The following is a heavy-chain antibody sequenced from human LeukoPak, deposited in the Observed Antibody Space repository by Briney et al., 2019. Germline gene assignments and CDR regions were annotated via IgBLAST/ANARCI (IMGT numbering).Heavy chain of an antibody. CDR1: GFTFSSYA. CDR3: AKDPRVATIEIFDY. V-gene: IGHV3-23*01. D-gene: IGHD5-12*01. J-gene: IGHJ4*02. CDR2: ISGGGGVT. Sequence: GGSLRLSCAASGFTFSSYAMSWVRQAPGKGLESVSSISGGGGVTYYADSEKGRFTISRDNSKNTLYLQMNSLRAEDTAVYYCAKDPRVATIEIFDYWGQGTLVTVSS.